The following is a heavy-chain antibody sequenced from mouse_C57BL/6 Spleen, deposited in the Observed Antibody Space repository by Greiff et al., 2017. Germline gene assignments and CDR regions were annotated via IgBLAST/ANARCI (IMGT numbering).Heavy chain of an antibody. CDR1: GFTFSSYA. D-gene: IGHD2-5*01. CDR2: ISDGGSYT. V-gene: IGHV5-4*03. CDR3: ASYIVTDAMDY. J-gene: IGHJ4*01. Sequence: EVKLVESGGGLVKPGGSLKLSCAASGFTFSSYAMSWVRQTPEKRLEWVATISDGGSYTYYPDNVKGRFTISRDNAKNHLYLQMSHLKSEDTAMYYCASYIVTDAMDYWGQGTSVTVSS.